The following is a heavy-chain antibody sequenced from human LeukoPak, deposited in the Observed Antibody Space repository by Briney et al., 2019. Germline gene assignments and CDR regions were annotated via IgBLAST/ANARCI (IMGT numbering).Heavy chain of an antibody. Sequence: PGGSLRLSCAASGFTFSSYSMNWVRQAPGKGLEWVSSISGSSGYIYYADSVQGRFTLSRDNAKNSLYLQMNRLRVEDTAVYYCARSGYNRFDYWGQGTLVTVSS. CDR3: ARSGYNRFDY. D-gene: IGHD5-24*01. CDR1: GFTFSSYS. V-gene: IGHV3-21*01. CDR2: ISGSSGYI. J-gene: IGHJ4*02.